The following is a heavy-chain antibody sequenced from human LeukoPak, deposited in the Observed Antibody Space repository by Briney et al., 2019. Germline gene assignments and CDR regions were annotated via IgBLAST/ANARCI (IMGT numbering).Heavy chain of an antibody. J-gene: IGHJ4*02. Sequence: GGSLRLSCGASGITFSNYGMHWVRQAPGKGLEWVAFIRYDGNNKHYADSVKGRFTISRDNSKSTLYLQMNSLRPEDTAVYYCARDATTFSSGWYSPSQELDYWGQGTLVTVSS. CDR3: ARDATTFSSGWYSPSQELDY. CDR1: GITFSNYG. CDR2: IRYDGNNK. V-gene: IGHV3-30*02. D-gene: IGHD6-19*01.